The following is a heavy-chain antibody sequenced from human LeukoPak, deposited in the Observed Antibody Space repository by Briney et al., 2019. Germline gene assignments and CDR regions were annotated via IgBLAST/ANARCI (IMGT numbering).Heavy chain of an antibody. D-gene: IGHD3-22*01. CDR2: MNPNSGNT. V-gene: IGHV1-8*01. CDR1: GYTFTSYD. J-gene: IGHJ4*02. Sequence: GASVKVSCKASGYTFTSYDINWVRQATGQGLEWMGWMNPNSGNTGYAQKFQGRVTMTRNTSISTAYMELSSLRSEDTAVYYCARVDPLYDSSGYYYPLWVYWGQGTLVTVSS. CDR3: ARVDPLYDSSGYYYPLWVY.